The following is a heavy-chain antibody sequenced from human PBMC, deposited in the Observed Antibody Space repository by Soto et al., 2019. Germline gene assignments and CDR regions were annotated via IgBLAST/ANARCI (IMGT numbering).Heavy chain of an antibody. CDR2: IYHSGTT. D-gene: IGHD6-6*01. J-gene: IGHJ4*02. CDR3: AREYSSSYDY. V-gene: IGHV4-31*03. CDR1: SGPISSDGYY. Sequence: PSETLSLTCTVSSGPISSDGYYWAWIRQHPGQGLEWIGYIYHSGTTYYNPSLRSRVTISVDTSKNQLSLNLTSVTAADAALYYCAREYSSSYDYWGPGIRVTVSS.